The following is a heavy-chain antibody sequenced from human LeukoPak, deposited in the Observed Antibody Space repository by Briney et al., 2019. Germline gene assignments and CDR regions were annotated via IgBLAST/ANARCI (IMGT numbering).Heavy chain of an antibody. CDR3: ARGPYYDSSGIPYYYYYGMDV. D-gene: IGHD3-22*01. CDR2: ISSSGSYI. J-gene: IGHJ6*02. V-gene: IGHV3-21*01. Sequence: GGSLRLSCAASAFTFNSYSMNWVRQAPGKGLEWVSSISSSGSYIYYADSLKGRITISRDNAKNSLYLQMNSLRAEDTAVYYCARGPYYDSSGIPYYYYYGMDVWGQGTTVTVSS. CDR1: AFTFNSYS.